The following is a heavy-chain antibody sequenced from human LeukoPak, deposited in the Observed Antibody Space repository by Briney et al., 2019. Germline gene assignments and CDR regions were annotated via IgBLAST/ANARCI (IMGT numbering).Heavy chain of an antibody. V-gene: IGHV4-59*01. CDR3: XXSPVRWYFDL. J-gene: IGHJ2*01. CDR1: GGSISSYY. CDR2: IYYSGST. Sequence: PSETLSLTCTVSGGSISSYYWSWIRQPPGKGLEWIGYIYYSGSTNYNPSLKSRVTISVDTSKNQFSLKLSSVTAADTAVYYCXXSPVRWYFDLWGRGTLVTVSS.